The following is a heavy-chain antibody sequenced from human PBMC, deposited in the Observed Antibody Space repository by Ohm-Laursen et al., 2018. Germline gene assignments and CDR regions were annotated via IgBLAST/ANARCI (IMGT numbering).Heavy chain of an antibody. Sequence: SLRLSCAASGFTFSDYYMSWIRQAPGKGLEWVSYISSSVSAIYYADSVKGRFTISRDNAKNSLYLQMNSLRAEDTALYYCAKDMKQWLPTYGFDPWGQGTLVTVSS. V-gene: IGHV3-11*01. CDR1: GFTFSDYY. J-gene: IGHJ5*02. D-gene: IGHD6-19*01. CDR2: ISSSVSAI. CDR3: AKDMKQWLPTYGFDP.